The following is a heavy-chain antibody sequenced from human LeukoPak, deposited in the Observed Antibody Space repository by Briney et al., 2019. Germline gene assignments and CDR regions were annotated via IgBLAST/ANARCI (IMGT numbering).Heavy chain of an antibody. V-gene: IGHV1-69*04. CDR1: GGTFSSYA. D-gene: IGHD6-19*01. J-gene: IGHJ6*02. CDR3: ARTGYSSGWHAKAFYYYGMDV. CDR2: IIPILGVA. Sequence: SVKVSCKASGGTFSSYAISWVRQAPGQGLEWMGRIIPILGVANYAQKFQGRVTITADKSTSTAYMELSSLRSEDTAVYYCARTGYSSGWHAKAFYYYGMDVWGQGTTVTVSS.